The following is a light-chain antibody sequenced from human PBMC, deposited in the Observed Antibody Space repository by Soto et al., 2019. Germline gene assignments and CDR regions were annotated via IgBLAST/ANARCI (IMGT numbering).Light chain of an antibody. Sequence: DIQMTQSPSSLSASVGDRVTITCQASQDISNYLNSYQQKPGKAPKLLIYDASNLETGVPSRFSGSGSGTDFTFTISSLQPEDIATYYCQQYDNLPPFGQGTKLEIK. V-gene: IGKV1-33*01. J-gene: IGKJ2*01. CDR2: DAS. CDR3: QQYDNLPP. CDR1: QDISNY.